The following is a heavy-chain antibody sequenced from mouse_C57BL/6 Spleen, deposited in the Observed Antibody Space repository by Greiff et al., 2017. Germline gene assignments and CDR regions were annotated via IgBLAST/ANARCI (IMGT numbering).Heavy chain of an antibody. J-gene: IGHJ3*01. CDR2: IDPSDSYT. Sequence: QVQLQQSGAELVMPGASVKLSCKASGYTFTSYWLHWVKQRPGQGLEWIGEIDPSDSYTNYNQKFKGKSTLTVDKDSSTAYMQLSSLTSEDSAVYYCATIYDGYYVGLFAYWGQGTLVTVSA. CDR3: ATIYDGYYVGLFAY. D-gene: IGHD2-3*01. CDR1: GYTFTSYW. V-gene: IGHV1-69*01.